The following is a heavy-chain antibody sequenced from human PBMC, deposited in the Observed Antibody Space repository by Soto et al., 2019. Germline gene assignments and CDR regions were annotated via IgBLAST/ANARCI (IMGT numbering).Heavy chain of an antibody. D-gene: IGHD3-16*01. CDR1: GFTASTKY. V-gene: IGHV3-66*01. CDR3: ARDPWAADY. Sequence: GGSLRLSCAASGFTASTKYMSWVRQAPGKGLEWVSVIYSGGSTFYADSVRGRFTISRDNSKNTVDLQMNSLRAEDTAVYYCARDPWAADYWGQGTLVTVSS. CDR2: IYSGGST. J-gene: IGHJ4*02.